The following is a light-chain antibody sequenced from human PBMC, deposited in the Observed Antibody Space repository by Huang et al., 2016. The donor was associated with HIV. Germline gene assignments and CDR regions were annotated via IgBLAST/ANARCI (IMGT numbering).Light chain of an antibody. CDR2: DAT. J-gene: IGKJ4*01. V-gene: IGKV3-11*01. CDR3: QQRYDLPLT. Sequence: IVLTQSPATESLSPGERATLSCKASQSVSSYLAWYQQQHGQAPRLLIYDATSRAPGIPASFSGSGSGTDFTLTISNLGPEDFAVYFFQQRYDLPLTFGGGTKVEIK. CDR1: QSVSSY.